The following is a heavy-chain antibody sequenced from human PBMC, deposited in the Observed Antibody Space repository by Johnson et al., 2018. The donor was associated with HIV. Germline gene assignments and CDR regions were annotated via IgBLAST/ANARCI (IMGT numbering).Heavy chain of an antibody. CDR2: IWYDGSNK. D-gene: IGHD4/OR15-4a*01. Sequence: QVQLLESGGGVVQPGRSLRLSCVVSGFTFSSYGMHWVRQAPGKGLEWVAVIWYDGSNKYYADSVKGRFTISRDNSKNTVYLQMNSLRAEDTAVYYCAKTWDDYDDAFDIWGQGTIVTVSS. CDR3: AKTWDDYDDAFDI. CDR1: GFTFSSYG. J-gene: IGHJ3*02. V-gene: IGHV3-33*06.